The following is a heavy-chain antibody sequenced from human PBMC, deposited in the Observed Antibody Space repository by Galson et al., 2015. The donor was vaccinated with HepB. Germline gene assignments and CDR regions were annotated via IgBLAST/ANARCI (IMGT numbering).Heavy chain of an antibody. CDR1: GFNVSSNY. Sequence: SLRLSCAASGFNVSSNYMSWVRQAPGKGLEWVSLVYSGGSTYYADSVKGRFTISRDNSTNTLYLQMNSLRAEDTAVYYCARGIVAPISDAFDIWGQGTMVTVSS. CDR2: VYSGGST. V-gene: IGHV3-53*01. CDR3: ARGIVAPISDAFDI. J-gene: IGHJ3*02. D-gene: IGHD3-22*01.